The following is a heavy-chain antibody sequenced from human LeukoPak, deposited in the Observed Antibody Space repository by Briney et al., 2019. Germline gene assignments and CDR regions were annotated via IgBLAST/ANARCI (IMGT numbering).Heavy chain of an antibody. CDR1: GGSISSYY. CDR2: IYHSGST. Sequence: SSETLSLTCTVSGGSISSYYWSWIRQPPGKGLEWIGYIYHSGSTYYNPSLKSRVTISVDRSKNQFSLKLSSVTAADTAVYYCAREEATIPPTGYFDYWGQGTLVTVSS. CDR3: AREEATIPPTGYFDY. D-gene: IGHD5-12*01. V-gene: IGHV4-59*12. J-gene: IGHJ4*02.